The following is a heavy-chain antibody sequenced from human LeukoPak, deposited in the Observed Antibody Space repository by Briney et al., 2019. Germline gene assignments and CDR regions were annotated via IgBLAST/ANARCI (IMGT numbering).Heavy chain of an antibody. CDR3: ARGLDYYGSGSFAPDAFDI. Sequence: SETLSLTCTVSGGSISSYYWSWIRQPPGKGLEWIGYIYYSGSTNYNPSLKSRVTISVDTSKNQFSLKLSSVTAADTAVYYCARGLDYYGSGSFAPDAFDIWGQGTMVTVSS. J-gene: IGHJ3*02. CDR2: IYYSGST. V-gene: IGHV4-59*08. CDR1: GGSISSYY. D-gene: IGHD3-10*01.